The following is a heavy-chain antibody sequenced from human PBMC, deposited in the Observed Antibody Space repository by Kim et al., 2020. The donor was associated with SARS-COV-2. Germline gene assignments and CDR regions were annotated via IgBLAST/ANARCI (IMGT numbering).Heavy chain of an antibody. D-gene: IGHD3-10*01. V-gene: IGHV3-33*06. CDR3: AKDLGVLWFGEPGVMDV. J-gene: IGHJ6*02. Sequence: AKGRITISRDNSENTLYLQMNSMRAEDTAVYYCAKDLGVLWFGEPGVMDVWGQGTTVTVSS.